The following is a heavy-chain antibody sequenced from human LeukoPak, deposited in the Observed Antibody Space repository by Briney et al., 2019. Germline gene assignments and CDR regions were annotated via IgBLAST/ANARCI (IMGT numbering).Heavy chain of an antibody. D-gene: IGHD5-18*01. V-gene: IGHV4-4*02. CDR3: ARDTAKAWGDAFDI. CDR1: GGSISSSNW. J-gene: IGHJ3*02. Sequence: PSGTLSLTCAVSGGSISSSNWWSWVRQPPGKGLEWVGEIYHSGSTNYNPSLKSRVTISVDKSKNQFSLKLSSVTAADTAVYYCARDTAKAWGDAFDIWGQGTMVTVSS. CDR2: IYHSGST.